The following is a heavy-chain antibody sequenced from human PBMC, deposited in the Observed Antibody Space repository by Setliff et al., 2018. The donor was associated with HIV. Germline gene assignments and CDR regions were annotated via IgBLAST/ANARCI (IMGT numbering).Heavy chain of an antibody. D-gene: IGHD3-10*01. J-gene: IGHJ4*02. V-gene: IGHV4-38-2*02. Sequence: PSETLSLTCTVSGYSISSGYYWGWIRQPPGKGLEWIGSIYHSGSTYYNPSLKSRVTISVDTSKNQFSLKLSSVTAADTSVYYCARRTYGSGDYYKKSGLDYWGQGALVTVSS. CDR3: ARRTYGSGDYYKKSGLDY. CDR1: GYSISSGYY. CDR2: IYHSGST.